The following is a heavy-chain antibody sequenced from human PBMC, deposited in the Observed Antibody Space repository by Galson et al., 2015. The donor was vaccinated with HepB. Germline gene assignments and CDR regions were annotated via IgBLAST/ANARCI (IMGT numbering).Heavy chain of an antibody. CDR3: AKTSRSTYYFYDY. CDR2: ISGSGGST. CDR1: GFTFSSYA. J-gene: IGHJ4*02. D-gene: IGHD3-16*02. V-gene: IGHV3-23*01. Sequence: SLRLSCAASGFTFSSYAMSWVRQAPGKGLEWVSAISGSGGSTYYADSVKGRFTISRDNSKNTLYLQMNSLRAEDTAVYYCAKTSRSTYYFYDYWGQGTLVTVSS.